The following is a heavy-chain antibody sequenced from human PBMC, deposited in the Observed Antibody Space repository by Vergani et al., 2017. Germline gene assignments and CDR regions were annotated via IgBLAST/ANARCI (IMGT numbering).Heavy chain of an antibody. CDR3: ARGPRVMSYYFDS. J-gene: IGHJ4*02. CDR2: IYCNDNT. V-gene: IGHV2-5*01. Sequence: QITLKESGPTLVKPTQCLKLTCTFSGFSLTTTGLAVVWLRQPPGKALECLALIYCNDNTHYSPSLETRLTISKDTSKNQVVLKISRVDPADSATYYCARGPRVMSYYFDSWGQGIQVAVSS. CDR1: GFSLTTTGLA.